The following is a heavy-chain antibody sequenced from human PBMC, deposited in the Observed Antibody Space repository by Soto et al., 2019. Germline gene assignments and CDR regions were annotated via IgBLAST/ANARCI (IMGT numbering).Heavy chain of an antibody. V-gene: IGHV4-30-2*02. D-gene: IGHD3-10*01. CDR2: TYHSGNP. CDR1: GDTISTGGYT. CDR3: AASITMVRGGILYSNNWFDP. J-gene: IGHJ5*02. Sequence: SETLSLTCDVSGDTISTGGYTRAWIRQPPGKALEWIGHTYHSGNPYYNPSLKSRVIISVDTSKNQFSLKLSSVTAADTAVYYCAASITMVRGGILYSNNWFDPWGQGTLVTVSS.